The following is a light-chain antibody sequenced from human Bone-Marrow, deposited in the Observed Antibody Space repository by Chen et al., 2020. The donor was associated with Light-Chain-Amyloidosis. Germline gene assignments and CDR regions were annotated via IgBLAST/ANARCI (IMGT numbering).Light chain of an antibody. CDR1: SSDVGGDNH. CDR2: EVT. V-gene: IGLV2-14*01. Sequence: QSALTQPAAVSGSPGQSITISGPGTSSDVGGDNHVSWYQQHPDKAPKLMIYEVTNRPSWVPDRFSGSKSYNTASLTISGLQTEDEADYFCSSYTITNTLVFGSGTRVTVL. CDR3: SSYTITNTLV. J-gene: IGLJ1*01.